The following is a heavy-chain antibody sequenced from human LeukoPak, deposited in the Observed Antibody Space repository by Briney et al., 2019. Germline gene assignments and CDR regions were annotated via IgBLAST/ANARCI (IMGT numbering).Heavy chain of an antibody. V-gene: IGHV1-46*01. D-gene: IGHD3-22*01. CDR2: INPSGGST. CDR1: GYTFTIYY. J-gene: IGHJ6*02. CDR3: ARDKTTYYYDSSGYSNSMDV. Sequence: EASVKVSCKASGYTFTIYYMHWVRQAPGQGLEWMGIINPSGGSTSYAQKFQGRVTMTRDTSTSTVYMELSSLRSEDTAVYYCARDKTTYYYDSSGYSNSMDVWGQGTTVTVS.